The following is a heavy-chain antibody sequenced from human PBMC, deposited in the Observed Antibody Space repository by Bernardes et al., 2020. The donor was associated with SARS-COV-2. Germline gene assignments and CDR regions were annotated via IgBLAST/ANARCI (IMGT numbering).Heavy chain of an antibody. D-gene: IGHD5-12*01. CDR2: FDPEDGET. V-gene: IGHV1-24*01. J-gene: IGHJ4*02. Sequence: ASVKVSCKVSGYTLTELSMHWVRQAPGKGLEWMGGFDPEDGETIYAQKFQGRVTMTEDTSTDTAYMELSSLRSEDTAVYYCATVGGYSGYDRFSGQTQGYYFDYWGQGTLVTVSS. CDR1: GYTLTELS. CDR3: ATVGGYSGYDRFSGQTQGYYFDY.